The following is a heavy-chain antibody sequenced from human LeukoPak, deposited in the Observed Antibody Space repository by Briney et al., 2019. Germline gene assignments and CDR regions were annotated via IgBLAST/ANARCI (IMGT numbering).Heavy chain of an antibody. CDR3: ATYSSLNRREFQY. CDR1: GFTFSNYW. D-gene: IGHD3-22*01. J-gene: IGHJ1*01. CDR2: IKTDGSEK. Sequence: GGSLRLPCEGSGFTFSNYWMGWVRQAPGKGLQWVANIKTDGSEKYYVDSVKGRLTISRDNAKNSLYLQMNSLRAEDTAVYYCATYSSLNRREFQYWGQGTLLTVSS. V-gene: IGHV3-7*01.